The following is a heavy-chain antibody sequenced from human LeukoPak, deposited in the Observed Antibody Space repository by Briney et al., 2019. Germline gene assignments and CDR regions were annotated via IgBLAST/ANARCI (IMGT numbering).Heavy chain of an antibody. J-gene: IGHJ4*02. CDR1: GFTFDDYA. D-gene: IGHD6-19*01. Sequence: PGGSLRLSCAASGFTFDDYAMHWVRQAPGKGLEWVSGISWNSGSIGYADSVKGRFTISRDNAKNSLYLQMNSLRSDDTAVYYCASGYSSGWYFDYWGQGTLVTVSS. CDR2: ISWNSGSI. V-gene: IGHV3-9*01. CDR3: ASGYSSGWYFDY.